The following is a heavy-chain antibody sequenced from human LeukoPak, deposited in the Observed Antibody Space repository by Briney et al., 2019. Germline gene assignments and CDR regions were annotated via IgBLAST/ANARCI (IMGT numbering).Heavy chain of an antibody. CDR1: GFTFDSYA. CDR3: AKDEFVASAFTGAFDI. V-gene: IGHV3-9*03. J-gene: IGHJ3*02. Sequence: GGSLRLSXAASGFTFDSYAMHWVRQAPGKGLEWVSGISWNTGGICYADSVKGRFTISRDNAKNSLYLQMNSLRAEDMALYYCAKDEFVASAFTGAFDIWGQGTMVTVSS. D-gene: IGHD2-8*02. CDR2: ISWNTGGI.